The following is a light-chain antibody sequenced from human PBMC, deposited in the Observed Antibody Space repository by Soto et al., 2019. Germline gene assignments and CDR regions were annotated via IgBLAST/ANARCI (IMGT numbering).Light chain of an antibody. Sequence: EIELTQYPGTMSLCPGERATLSCRASQSVSSSYLACYQHTPSQAPRLLIYGASSRATGIPDRFSRSGSATHFTLTISRLEPKDFAVYYCQQYGISPWTFGQGTNVYSK. CDR1: QSVSSSY. J-gene: IGKJ1*01. CDR2: GAS. CDR3: QQYGISPWT. V-gene: IGKV3-20*01.